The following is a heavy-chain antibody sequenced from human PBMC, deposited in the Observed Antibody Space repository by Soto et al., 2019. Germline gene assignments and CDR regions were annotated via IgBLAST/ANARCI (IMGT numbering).Heavy chain of an antibody. CDR2: ISGSSPTT. D-gene: IGHD3-10*01. J-gene: IGHJ4*02. CDR3: AKDRILSFGEPSEFDF. Sequence: PGGSLRLSCAASGFAFGNYAMSWNSQAPGKGLEWVSSISGSSPTTYYADSVKGRFTISRDNSKNTVYLQMNTLTVEDTGMYFCAKDRILSFGEPSEFDFWGQGTLVTVSS. CDR1: GFAFGNYA. V-gene: IGHV3-23*01.